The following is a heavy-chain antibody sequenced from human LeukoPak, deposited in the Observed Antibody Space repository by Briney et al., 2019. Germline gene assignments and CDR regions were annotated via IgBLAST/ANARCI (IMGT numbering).Heavy chain of an antibody. Sequence: ASVKVSCKASGYTFTSYDINWVRQATGQGLEWMGWMNPNSGNTGYAQKFQGRVTMTRSTSISTAYMELSSLRSEDTAVYYCARIRGGTYLQRPVEYWGQGTLVTVSS. J-gene: IGHJ4*02. D-gene: IGHD3-10*01. CDR1: GYTFTSYD. CDR3: ARIRGGTYLQRPVEY. V-gene: IGHV1-8*01. CDR2: MNPNSGNT.